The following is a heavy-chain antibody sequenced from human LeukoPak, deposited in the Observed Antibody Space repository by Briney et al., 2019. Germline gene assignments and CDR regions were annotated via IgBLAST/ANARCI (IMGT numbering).Heavy chain of an antibody. D-gene: IGHD3-22*01. V-gene: IGHV7-4-1*02. J-gene: IGHJ6*03. CDR1: GYTFTSYA. Sequence: ASVKVSCKASGYTFTSYAMNWVRQAPGQGLEWMGWINTNTGNPTYAQGFTGRFVFSLDTSVSTAYLQISSLKAEDTAVYYCAREVSVYYDSHYYYYMDVWGKGTTVTVSS. CDR2: INTNTGNP. CDR3: AREVSVYYDSHYYYYMDV.